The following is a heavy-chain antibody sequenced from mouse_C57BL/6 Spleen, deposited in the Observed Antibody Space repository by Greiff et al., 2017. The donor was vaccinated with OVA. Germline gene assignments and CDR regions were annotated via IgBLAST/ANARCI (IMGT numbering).Heavy chain of an antibody. D-gene: IGHD2-3*01. J-gene: IGHJ3*01. V-gene: IGHV1-55*01. Sequence: QVQLQQPGAELVKPGASVKMSCKASGYTFTSYWITWVKQRPGQGLAWIGDIFPGSGSTNYNEKFKSKATLTVDTSSSTAYMQLSSLTSEDSAGYYCAPIYDGSFAYWGQGTLVTVSA. CDR2: IFPGSGST. CDR3: APIYDGSFAY. CDR1: GYTFTSYW.